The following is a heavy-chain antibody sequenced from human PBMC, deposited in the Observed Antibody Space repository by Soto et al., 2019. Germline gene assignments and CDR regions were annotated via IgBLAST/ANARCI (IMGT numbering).Heavy chain of an antibody. D-gene: IGHD2-21*02. J-gene: IGHJ4*02. Sequence: ASVEVSCKSCRYTFTSYAMHLFRKSPGQRLEWMGWINAGNGNTKYSQKFQGRVTITRDTSASTAYMELSSLRSEDTAVYYCARSIVVVTALDYWGQGTLVTVSS. CDR3: ARSIVVVTALDY. CDR2: INAGNGNT. CDR1: RYTFTSYA. V-gene: IGHV1-3*01.